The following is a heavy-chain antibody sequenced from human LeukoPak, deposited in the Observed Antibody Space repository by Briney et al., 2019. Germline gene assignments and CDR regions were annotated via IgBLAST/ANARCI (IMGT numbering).Heavy chain of an antibody. CDR3: ASTRWGSDYFDY. CDR1: GYSISSGYY. V-gene: IGHV4-38-2*02. CDR2: IYHSGST. J-gene: IGHJ4*02. D-gene: IGHD7-27*01. Sequence: NPSETLSLTCTVSGYSISSGYYWGWIRQPPGKGLEWIGSIYHSGSTYYNPSLKSRVTISVDTSKNQFSLKLSSVTAADTAVYYCASTRWGSDYFDYRGQGTLVTVSS.